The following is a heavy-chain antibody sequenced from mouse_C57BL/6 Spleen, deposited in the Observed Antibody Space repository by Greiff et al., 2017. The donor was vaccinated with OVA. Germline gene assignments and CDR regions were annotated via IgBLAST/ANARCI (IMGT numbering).Heavy chain of an antibody. CDR2: INPGSGGT. CDR3: ARFENYYGSSPYYAMDY. J-gene: IGHJ4*01. Sequence: VQLQQSGAELVRPGTSVKVSCKASGYAFTNYLIQWVKQRPGQGLEWIGVINPGSGGTNYNEKFKGKATLTADKSSSTAYMQLSSLTSEDSAVDSGARFENYYGSSPYYAMDYWGQGTSVTVSS. CDR1: GYAFTNYL. V-gene: IGHV1-54*01. D-gene: IGHD1-1*01.